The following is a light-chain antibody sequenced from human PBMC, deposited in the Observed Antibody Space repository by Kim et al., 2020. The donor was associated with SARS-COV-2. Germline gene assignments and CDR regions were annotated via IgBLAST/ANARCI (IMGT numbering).Light chain of an antibody. CDR3: QQLNSYPWT. J-gene: IGKJ1*01. Sequence: PSVGDRVTIPCRASQGISSYLVWYQQKPGKAPKLLIYDASTLQSGVPSRFSGTGSGTKFTLTISSLQPEDFATYSCQQLNSYPWTFGQGTKVEIK. V-gene: IGKV1-9*01. CDR2: DAS. CDR1: QGISSY.